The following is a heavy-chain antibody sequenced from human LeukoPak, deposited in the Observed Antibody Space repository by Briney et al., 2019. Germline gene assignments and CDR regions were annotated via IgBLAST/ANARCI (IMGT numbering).Heavy chain of an antibody. CDR2: INPNSGGS. Sequence: GASVKVSCKASGYTFTGYYMHWVRQAPGQGLEWMGRINPNSGGSNYAQKFQGRVTMTRDTSISTVYMELNRLRSDDTAIYYCVRDQNDYGDYNYWGQGTLVTVSS. V-gene: IGHV1-2*06. D-gene: IGHD4-17*01. CDR3: VRDQNDYGDYNY. J-gene: IGHJ4*02. CDR1: GYTFTGYY.